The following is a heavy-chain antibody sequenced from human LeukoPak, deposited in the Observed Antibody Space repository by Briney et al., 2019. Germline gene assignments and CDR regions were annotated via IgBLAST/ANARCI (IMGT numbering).Heavy chain of an antibody. CDR3: ARDREATYFDY. Sequence: SETLSLTCTVSGGSIRGSSYYWGWIRQPPGKGLEWIGSLYYGGSTYYNPSLKSGVTISVDTSKNQFSLKLSSVTAADTAVYYCARDREATYFDYWGQGTLVTVSS. D-gene: IGHD1-26*01. CDR2: LYYGGST. J-gene: IGHJ4*02. CDR1: GGSIRGSSYY. V-gene: IGHV4-39*07.